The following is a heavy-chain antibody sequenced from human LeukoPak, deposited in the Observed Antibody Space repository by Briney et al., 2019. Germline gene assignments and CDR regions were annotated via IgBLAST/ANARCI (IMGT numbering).Heavy chain of an antibody. CDR1: GRSFSAFY. CDR3: PTYSVESNWFDP. Sequence: SESLSLACPVYGRSFSAFYRGWIRQPPDNVLDWIGEANHNGSTNYNPSFTRRVPISGNTSKNQFSLTLSSGTATATPFYSGPTYSVESNWFDPWGQGTLVTVSS. CDR2: ANHNGST. V-gene: IGHV4-34*01. J-gene: IGHJ5*02. D-gene: IGHD4-23*01.